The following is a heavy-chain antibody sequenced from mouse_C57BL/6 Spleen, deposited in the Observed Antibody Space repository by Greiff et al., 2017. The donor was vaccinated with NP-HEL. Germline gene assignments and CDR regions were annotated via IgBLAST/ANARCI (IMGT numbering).Heavy chain of an antibody. CDR3: ARYPGYDYDYAMDC. CDR1: GFTFTDYY. V-gene: IGHV7-3*01. D-gene: IGHD2-4*01. Sequence: EVKVVESGGGLVQPGGSLSLSCAASGFTFTDYYMSWVRQPPGKALEWLGFIRNKANGYTTEYSASVKGRFTISRDNSQSILYLQMNALRAEDSATYYCARYPGYDYDYAMDCWGQGTSVTVSS. CDR2: IRNKANGYTT. J-gene: IGHJ4*01.